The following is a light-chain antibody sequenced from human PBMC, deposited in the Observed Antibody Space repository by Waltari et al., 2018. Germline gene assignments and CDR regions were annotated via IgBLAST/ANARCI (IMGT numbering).Light chain of an antibody. CDR1: ENVNKY. CDR2: KAS. J-gene: IGKJ1*01. V-gene: IGKV1-39*01. CDR3: QHNYGTPWT. Sequence: DIQMTQSPSSLSASVGDRVTITCRASENVNKYLNWFQQKPGKAPKLLIYKASTLQTGFPLRFSGSGSGTDYTFTISSLQSEDVATYYCQHNYGTPWTFGQGTKVEIK.